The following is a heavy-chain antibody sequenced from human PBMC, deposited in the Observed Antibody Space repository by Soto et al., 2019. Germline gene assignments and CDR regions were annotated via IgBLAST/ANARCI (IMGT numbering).Heavy chain of an antibody. D-gene: IGHD1-26*01. CDR2: INAGNGNT. J-gene: IGHJ6*02. CDR3: ARGRKWGPMSEAYYYYGMDV. CDR1: GYTFTIYA. V-gene: IGHV1-3*01. Sequence: ASVKVSCKASGYTFTIYAMHWVRHAPGQRLEWMGWINAGNGNTKYSQKFQGRVTITRDTSASTAYMELSSLRFEDTAVYYCARGRKWGPMSEAYYYYGMDVWGQGTTVTVSS.